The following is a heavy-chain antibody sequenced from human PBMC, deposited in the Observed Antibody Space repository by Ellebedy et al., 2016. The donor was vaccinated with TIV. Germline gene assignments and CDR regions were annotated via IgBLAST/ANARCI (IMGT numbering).Heavy chain of an antibody. CDR3: ARAGVTDDFWSGTSYYYYMDV. D-gene: IGHD3-3*01. CDR1: GFTFSSYG. Sequence: GGSLRLSXAASGFTFSSYGMHWVRQAPGKGLEWVAVIWYDGSNKYYADSVKGRFTISRDNSKNTLYLQMNSLRAEDTAVYYCARAGVTDDFWSGTSYYYYMDVWGKGTTVTVSS. J-gene: IGHJ6*03. V-gene: IGHV3-33*01. CDR2: IWYDGSNK.